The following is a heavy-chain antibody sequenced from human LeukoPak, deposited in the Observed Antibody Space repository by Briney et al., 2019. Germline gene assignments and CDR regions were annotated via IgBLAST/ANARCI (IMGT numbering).Heavy chain of an antibody. CDR2: IYTSGST. CDR3: ARDKSFTYYDSSGYYYFDY. V-gene: IGHV4-4*07. Sequence: PSETLSLTCTVSGGSISSFYWSWIRQPAGKGLEWIGRIYTSGSTNYNPSLKSRVTMSVDTFKNQFSLKLSSVTAADTAVYYCARDKSFTYYDSSGYYYFDYWGQGTLVTVSS. J-gene: IGHJ4*02. D-gene: IGHD3-22*01. CDR1: GGSISSFY.